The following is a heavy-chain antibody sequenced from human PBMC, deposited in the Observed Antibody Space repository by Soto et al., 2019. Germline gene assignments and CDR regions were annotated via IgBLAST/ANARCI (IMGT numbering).Heavy chain of an antibody. Sequence: SLKVSCKASGGTFSSYAISWVRQAPGQGLEWMGGIIPIFGTANYAQKFQGRVTITADESTSTAYMELSSLRSEDTAVYYCARELATVVTGWFDPWGQGTLVTVSS. CDR2: IIPIFGTA. D-gene: IGHD4-17*01. J-gene: IGHJ5*02. CDR1: GGTFSSYA. CDR3: ARELATVVTGWFDP. V-gene: IGHV1-69*13.